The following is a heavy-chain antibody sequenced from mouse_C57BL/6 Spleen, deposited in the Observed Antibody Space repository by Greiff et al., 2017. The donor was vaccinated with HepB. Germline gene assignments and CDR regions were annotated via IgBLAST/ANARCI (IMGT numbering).Heavy chain of an antibody. CDR2: INPNNGGT. CDR3: ASQFITTVVATDY. V-gene: IGHV1-22*01. CDR1: GYTFTDYN. Sequence: EVMLVESGPELVKPGASVKMSCKASGYTFTDYNMHWVKQSHGKSLEWIGYINPNNGGTSYNQKFKGKATLTVNKSSSTAYMELRSLTSEDSAVYYCASQFITTVVATDYWGQGTTLTVSS. D-gene: IGHD1-1*01. J-gene: IGHJ2*01.